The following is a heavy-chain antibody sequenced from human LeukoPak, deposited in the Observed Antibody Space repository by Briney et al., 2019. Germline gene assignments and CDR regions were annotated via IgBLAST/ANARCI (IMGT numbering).Heavy chain of an antibody. CDR1: GFTFGSYA. CDR3: AKSYYADRSYFDS. V-gene: IGHV3-23*01. Sequence: SGGSLRLSCAASGFTFGSYAMGWVRQAPGKGLEWVSGISGSGDTTYYADSVKGRFTISRDNSKKTLYVQMNSLRAEDTAVYYCAKSYYADRSYFDSWGQGTLVTVSS. D-gene: IGHD3-22*01. CDR2: ISGSGDTT. J-gene: IGHJ4*02.